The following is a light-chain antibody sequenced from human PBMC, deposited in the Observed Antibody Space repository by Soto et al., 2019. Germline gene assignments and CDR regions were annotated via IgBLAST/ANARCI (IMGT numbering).Light chain of an antibody. Sequence: QSALTQPASVSGSPGHAITISCTGTSSDVGSYNYVSWYQQHPGKAPKLIIYGVSNRPSGVSNRFSGSKSGNTASLTISVLQAEDEADYYCSSYTRSSNLRVFGGGTKLTVL. J-gene: IGLJ3*02. CDR1: SSDVGSYNY. V-gene: IGLV2-14*01. CDR3: SSYTRSSNLRV. CDR2: GVS.